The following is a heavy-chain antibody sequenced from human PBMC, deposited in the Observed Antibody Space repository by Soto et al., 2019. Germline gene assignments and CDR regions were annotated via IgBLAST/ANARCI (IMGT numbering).Heavy chain of an antibody. CDR3: AKDSQGWLQFPSYFDY. Sequence: LRLSCAASGFTFSSYAMSWVRQAPGKGLEWVSAISGSGGSTYYADSVKGRFTISRDNSKNTLYLQMNSLRAEDTAVYYCAKDSQGWLQFPSYFDYWGQGTLVTVS. CDR1: GFTFSSYA. D-gene: IGHD4-4*01. J-gene: IGHJ4*02. V-gene: IGHV3-23*01. CDR2: ISGSGGST.